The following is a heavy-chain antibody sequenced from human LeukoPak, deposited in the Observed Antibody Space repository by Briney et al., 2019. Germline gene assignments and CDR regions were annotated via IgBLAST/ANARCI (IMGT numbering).Heavy chain of an antibody. CDR3: ARGYDSSGYYHY. CDR1: GGTFSSYA. J-gene: IGHJ4*02. Sequence: ASVKVSCKASGGTFSSYAISWVRQAPGQGLEWMGWINPNSGGTNYAQKFQGRVTMTRDTSISTAYMELSRLRSDDTAVYYCARGYDSSGYYHYWGQGTLVTVSS. V-gene: IGHV1-2*02. CDR2: INPNSGGT. D-gene: IGHD3-22*01.